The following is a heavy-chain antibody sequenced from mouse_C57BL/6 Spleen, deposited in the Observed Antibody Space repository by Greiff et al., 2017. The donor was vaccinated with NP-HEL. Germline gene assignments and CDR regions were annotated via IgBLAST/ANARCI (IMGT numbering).Heavy chain of an antibody. Sequence: EVQRVESGGGLVKPGGSLKLSCAASGFTFSDYGMHWVRQAPEKGLEWVAYISSGSSTIYYADTVKGRFTISRDNAKNTLFLQMTSLRSEDTAMYYCARGYYYGSSYSYYAMDYWGQGTSVTVSS. CDR2: ISSGSSTI. D-gene: IGHD1-1*01. CDR1: GFTFSDYG. J-gene: IGHJ4*01. CDR3: ARGYYYGSSYSYYAMDY. V-gene: IGHV5-17*01.